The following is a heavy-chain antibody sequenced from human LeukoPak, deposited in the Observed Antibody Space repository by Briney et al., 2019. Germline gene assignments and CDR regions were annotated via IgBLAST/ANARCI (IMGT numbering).Heavy chain of an antibody. CDR2: ISGSGGST. V-gene: IGHV3-23*01. J-gene: IGHJ4*02. CDR3: ARDLPGVAGYTYGRGIDY. D-gene: IGHD5-18*01. CDR1: GFTFSSYA. Sequence: GGSLRLSCAASGFTFSSYAMSWVRQAPGKGLEWVSAISGSGGSTYYADSVKGRFTISRDNSKNTLYLQMNSLRAEDTAVYYCARDLPGVAGYTYGRGIDYWGQGTLVTVSS.